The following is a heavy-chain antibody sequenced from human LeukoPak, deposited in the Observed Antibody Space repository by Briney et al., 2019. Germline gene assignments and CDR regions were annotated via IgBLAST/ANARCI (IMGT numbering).Heavy chain of an antibody. CDR3: ARGVLRYFDAGYYFDY. J-gene: IGHJ4*02. CDR1: GGSISSYY. Sequence: SETLSLTCTVSGGSISSYYWSWIRQPPGKGLEWTGYIYYSGSTNYNPSLKSRVTISVDTSKNQFSLKLSSVTAADTAVYYCARGVLRYFDAGYYFDYWGQGTLVTVSS. D-gene: IGHD3-9*01. CDR2: IYYSGST. V-gene: IGHV4-59*01.